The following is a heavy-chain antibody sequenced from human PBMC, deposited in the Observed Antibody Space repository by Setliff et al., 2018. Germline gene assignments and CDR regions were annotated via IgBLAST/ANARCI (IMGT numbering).Heavy chain of an antibody. Sequence: SETLSLTCTVSGHSISSGHYWGWIRQPPGKGLEWIGSISHSGSTYYNPSLRSRVTISLDTSKNQFSPKLTSVTAADTAVYYCAGGRRYDYGWDFDYWGQGTLVTAPQ. V-gene: IGHV4-38-2*02. CDR1: GHSISSGHY. J-gene: IGHJ4*02. CDR2: ISHSGST. CDR3: AGGRRYDYGWDFDY. D-gene: IGHD4-17*01.